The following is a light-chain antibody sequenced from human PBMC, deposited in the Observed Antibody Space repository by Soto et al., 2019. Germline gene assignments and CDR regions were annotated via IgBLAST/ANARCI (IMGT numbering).Light chain of an antibody. Sequence: ILMTQSPATLSVSPGERATLSCRASQSVSNNLAWYQQKPGQAPRLLIYDASTRATGIPARFSGSGSGTEFTLTISGMQSEDFAVYYCQQYNNWPPCTFGQGTKVEFK. V-gene: IGKV3-15*01. CDR1: QSVSNN. CDR2: DAS. J-gene: IGKJ1*01. CDR3: QQYNNWPPCT.